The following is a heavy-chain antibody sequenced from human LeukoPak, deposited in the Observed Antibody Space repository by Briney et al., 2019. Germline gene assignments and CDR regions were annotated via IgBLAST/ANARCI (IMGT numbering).Heavy chain of an antibody. V-gene: IGHV4-34*01. CDR2: INDSGSI. CDR1: GGSFSGYY. D-gene: IGHD5-24*01. CDR3: ARGRRW. J-gene: IGHJ4*02. Sequence: KPSETLSLTCAVYGGSFSGYYWTWIRQPPGKGLKWIGEINDSGSINYNPTLKSRVTISVDTSKNKFSLKLTSVTAADTAVYYCARGRRWWGQGTLVTVSS.